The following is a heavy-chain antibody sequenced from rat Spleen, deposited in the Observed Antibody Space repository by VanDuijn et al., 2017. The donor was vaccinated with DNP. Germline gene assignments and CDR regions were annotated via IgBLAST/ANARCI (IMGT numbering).Heavy chain of an antibody. CDR1: GFTFSSYW. CDR2: INTDGGST. V-gene: IGHV5-58*01. J-gene: IGHJ2*01. Sequence: EVQLVESGGGLVQPGRSLKLSCVASGFTFSSYWMYWIRQAPGKGLEWVASINTDGGSTYYPDSVKGRFTISRDNAENTVYLQMYSLRSEDMATYYCVRPDYYDGSYPHYWGQGVMVTVSS. D-gene: IGHD1-12*02. CDR3: VRPDYYDGSYPHY.